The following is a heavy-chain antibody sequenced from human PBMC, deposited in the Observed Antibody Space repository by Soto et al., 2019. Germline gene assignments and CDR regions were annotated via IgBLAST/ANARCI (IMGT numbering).Heavy chain of an antibody. D-gene: IGHD6-13*01. CDR1: GYTFTSYG. J-gene: IGHJ5*02. V-gene: IGHV1-18*01. CDR2: ISAYNGNT. CDR3: AREYSSSWYHGFDP. Sequence: ASVKVSCKASGYTFTSYGISWVRQAPGQGLEWMGWISAYNGNTNYAQKLQGRVTMTTDTSTSTAYMELRSLRSDDTAVYYCAREYSSSWYHGFDPLGQGTLVTVSS.